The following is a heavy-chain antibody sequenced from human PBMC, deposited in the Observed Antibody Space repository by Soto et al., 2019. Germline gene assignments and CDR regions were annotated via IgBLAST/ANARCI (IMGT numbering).Heavy chain of an antibody. J-gene: IGHJ4*02. CDR2: ISAYYGNT. V-gene: IGHV1-18*01. CDR3: ATRKLETYYDFWSGHFNFDY. Sequence: SVKVSCQDSCYTFTSYGISCVRQAPGQGLEWMGWISAYYGNTNYAQKLQGRVTITTDTSTSTAYIELRSLRSDDTAVYYCATRKLETYYDFWSGHFNFDYRGQGTLVTVS. CDR1: CYTFTSYG. D-gene: IGHD3-3*01.